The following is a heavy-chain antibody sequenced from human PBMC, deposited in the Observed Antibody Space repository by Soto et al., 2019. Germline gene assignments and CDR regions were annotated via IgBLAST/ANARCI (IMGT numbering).Heavy chain of an antibody. CDR1: GFTFSTHA. J-gene: IGHJ4*02. V-gene: IGHV3-23*01. D-gene: IGHD2-2*01. CDR2: ISGSGGST. CDR3: AKGLSWDIVVVPAASRSFDY. Sequence: EVQLLESGGGLVEPGGSLRLSCAASGFTFSTHAMSWVRQAPGKGLEWVSAISGSGGSTYYADSVKGRFTISRDNSKNTLYLQMNSLRAEDTAVYYCAKGLSWDIVVVPAASRSFDYWGQGTLVTVSS.